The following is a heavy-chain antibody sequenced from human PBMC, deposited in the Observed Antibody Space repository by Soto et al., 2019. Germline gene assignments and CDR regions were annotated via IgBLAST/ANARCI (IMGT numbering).Heavy chain of an antibody. CDR1: GFTFNDFG. CDR2: LNHDGRNT. V-gene: IGHV3-23*01. Sequence: EVQLLESGGDLVQSGGPLRLSCEASGFTFNDFGMSWVRQTPGKGLEWVSTLNHDGRNTHYAASVEGRFTISRDTSKNTLYLQRGSLRAEDTAIYYCAKDAGNEESLFDYWGRGTLVTVSS. CDR3: AKDAGNEESLFDY. J-gene: IGHJ4*02.